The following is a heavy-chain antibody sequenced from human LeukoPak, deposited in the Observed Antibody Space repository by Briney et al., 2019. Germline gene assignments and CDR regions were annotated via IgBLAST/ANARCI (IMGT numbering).Heavy chain of an antibody. CDR1: GFTFSSYA. V-gene: IGHV3-23*01. J-gene: IGHJ4*02. D-gene: IGHD1-26*01. CDR3: AKDRGSGSYSNDFGVVY. CDR2: ISGSGGST. Sequence: GGSLRLSCAASGFTFSSYAMSWVRQAPGKGLEWVSGISGSGGSTLYADSVKGRFTISRDNSKNTLYLQMNSLRAEDTAVYYCAKDRGSGSYSNDFGVVYWGQGTLVTVSS.